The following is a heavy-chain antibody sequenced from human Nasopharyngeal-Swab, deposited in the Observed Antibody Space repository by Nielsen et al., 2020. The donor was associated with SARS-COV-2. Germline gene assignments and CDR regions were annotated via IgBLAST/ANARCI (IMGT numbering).Heavy chain of an antibody. Sequence: GESLKTSCAATGFTFESQKMSWLRQAPGKGPEWVANIKADGSETSYVDSVKGRFTISRDNAKNSLYLQMNSLRAEDTAVYFCARAWRGFSIWGQGTMVTVSS. V-gene: IGHV3-7*01. CDR2: IKADGSET. CDR3: ARAWRGFSI. CDR1: GFTFESQK. J-gene: IGHJ3*02. D-gene: IGHD3-3*01.